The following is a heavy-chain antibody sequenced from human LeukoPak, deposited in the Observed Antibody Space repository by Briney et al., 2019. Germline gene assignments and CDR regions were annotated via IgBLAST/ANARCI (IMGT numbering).Heavy chain of an antibody. CDR2: IYHSGTT. D-gene: IGHD5-18*01. V-gene: IGHV4-59*08. J-gene: IGHJ6*02. CDR1: GGSISSYY. Sequence: SETLSLTCTVSGGSISSYYWSWIRQPPGKGLEWIGYIYHSGTTNYNPSLKSRVTISVDTSKNQFSLKLSSVTAADTAVYYCARLLSGYSYGHSYYGMDVWGQGTTVTVSS. CDR3: ARLLSGYSYGHSYYGMDV.